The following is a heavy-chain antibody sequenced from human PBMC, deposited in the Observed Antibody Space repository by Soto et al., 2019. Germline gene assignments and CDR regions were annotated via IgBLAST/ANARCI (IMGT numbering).Heavy chain of an antibody. CDR3: ARHVEYXSGGSCYRLYYYYGMDV. D-gene: IGHD2-15*01. V-gene: IGHV5-51*01. CDR2: IYPGDSDT. J-gene: IGHJ6*02. Sequence: GESLKISCKGSGYSFTIYWIGWVRQMPGKGLEWMGIIYPGDSDTRYSPSFQGQVTISADKSISTAYLQWSSLKASDTAMYYCARHVEYXSGGSCYRLYYYYGMDVWGQGTTVTVSS. CDR1: GYSFTIYW.